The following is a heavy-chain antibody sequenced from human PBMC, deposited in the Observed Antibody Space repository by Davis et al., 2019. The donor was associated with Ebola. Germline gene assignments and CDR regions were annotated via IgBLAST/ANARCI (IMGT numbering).Heavy chain of an antibody. D-gene: IGHD5-18*01. J-gene: IGHJ5*02. Sequence: MPGGSLRLSCAVYGGSFSDYFWSWIRQSPGKGLEWIGKISHGGVSEYNPSLKSRATISVDTSKNQFSLKMSSLSAADAAVYYCARTAKTSVSASGLGYTYFDPWSQGTLVTVSS. CDR3: ARTAKTSVSASGLGYTYFDP. V-gene: IGHV4-34*01. CDR1: GGSFSDYF. CDR2: ISHGGVS.